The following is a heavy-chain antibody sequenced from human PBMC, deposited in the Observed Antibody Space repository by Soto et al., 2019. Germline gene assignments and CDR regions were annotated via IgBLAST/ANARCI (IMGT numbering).Heavy chain of an antibody. J-gene: IGHJ2*01. D-gene: IGHD1-1*01. Sequence: VQLVASGGGVVQPGMSLRLSCAASGFVYNTYAMHWVRLSPGKGLEWVALIWNDGSKKYYVDSVKGRFTISRDNSQNTLSLQMDSLRGEDTAVYFCVRGIPFQYSNNWLHWYFDLWGRGTQVTVSS. CDR2: IWNDGSKK. V-gene: IGHV3-33*01. CDR1: GFVYNTYA. CDR3: VRGIPFQYSNNWLHWYFDL.